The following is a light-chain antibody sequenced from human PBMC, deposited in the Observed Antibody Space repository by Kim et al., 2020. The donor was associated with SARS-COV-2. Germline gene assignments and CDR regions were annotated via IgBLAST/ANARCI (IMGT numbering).Light chain of an antibody. CDR1: NMGSES. CDR3: QVWDSSSEHVV. Sequence: APGKTARSTCGGNNMGSESVHWYQQKPGQAPLLVIYYDTDRPSGIPERFSGANSGNTATLTISRVEAGDEADYYCQVWDSSSEHVVFGGGTQLTVL. CDR2: YDT. V-gene: IGLV3-21*04. J-gene: IGLJ2*01.